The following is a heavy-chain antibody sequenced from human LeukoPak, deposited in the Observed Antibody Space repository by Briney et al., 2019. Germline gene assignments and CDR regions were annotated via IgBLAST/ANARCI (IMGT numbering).Heavy chain of an antibody. CDR3: ASDHTNLGYSSRLDY. D-gene: IGHD6-13*01. CDR2: ISSSGSTI. V-gene: IGHV3-11*01. Sequence: GGSLRLSCAASGFTFSDYYMSWIGQAPGKGLEGVSYISSSGSTIYYAASVKGRFTISSDNAKNSLYLQMTSLRAEETAVYYCASDHTNLGYSSRLDYWGQGTLVTVSS. J-gene: IGHJ4*02. CDR1: GFTFSDYY.